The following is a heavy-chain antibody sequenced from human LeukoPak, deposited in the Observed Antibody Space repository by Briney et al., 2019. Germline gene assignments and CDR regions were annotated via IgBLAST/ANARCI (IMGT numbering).Heavy chain of an antibody. D-gene: IGHD3-9*01. CDR1: GGSISSYY. CDR3: ARARYVNSFYAFDI. J-gene: IGHJ3*02. CDR2: LSKSGNT. V-gene: IGHV4-59*01. Sequence: PSETLSLTCTVSGGSISSYYWSWIRLPPGKGLEWIGCLSKSGNTNYSPSLKSRVTIFGDTSKNQFFLKLSSVTAADTAVYYCARARYVNSFYAFDIWGQGTLVTVSS.